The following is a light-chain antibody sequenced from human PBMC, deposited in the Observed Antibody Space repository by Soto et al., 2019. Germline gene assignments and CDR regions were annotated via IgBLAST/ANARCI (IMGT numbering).Light chain of an antibody. V-gene: IGLV2-14*01. CDR1: SSDVGGYKY. CDR2: DVS. CDR3: SSYRSSSTLDV. J-gene: IGLJ1*01. Sequence: QSVLTQPASVSGSPGQSITISCTGTSSDVGGYKYVSWYQQHPGKAPKLMIFDVSNRPSGVSNRFSGSKSGNTASLNISGLQAEDEADYYCSSYRSSSTLDVFGTGTKVTVL.